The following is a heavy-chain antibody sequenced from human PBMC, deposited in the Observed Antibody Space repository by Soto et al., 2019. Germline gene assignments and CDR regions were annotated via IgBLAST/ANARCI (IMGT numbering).Heavy chain of an antibody. CDR3: AMDYGDRPEYFKH. CDR2: ISPLKGRT. V-gene: IGHV1-18*04. J-gene: IGHJ1*01. Sequence: QVQLVQSGPDLKRPGASMKVSCKASGYTFTSYGISWVRQAPGQGLEWMAWISPLKGRTQYSQKAQGRVTLSTDTSSNTAYMEMTTLRVDDTAVYYCAMDYGDRPEYFKHWGQDILVTVS. D-gene: IGHD4-17*01. CDR1: GYTFTSYG.